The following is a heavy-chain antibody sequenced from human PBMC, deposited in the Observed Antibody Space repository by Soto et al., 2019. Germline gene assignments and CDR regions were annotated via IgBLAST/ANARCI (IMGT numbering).Heavy chain of an antibody. D-gene: IGHD4-4*01. J-gene: IGHJ5*02. Sequence: ETLSLTCTVSGDSMSSYYWSWIRQPPGKGLEWIGYIYYSGSTTYNPSLRSRVTMSVDTSKNQFSLRLSSVTAADTAVYYCAREQSNHQTFDLWGQGFQVTVSS. CDR2: IYYSGST. V-gene: IGHV4-59*01. CDR3: AREQSNHQTFDL. CDR1: GDSMSSYY.